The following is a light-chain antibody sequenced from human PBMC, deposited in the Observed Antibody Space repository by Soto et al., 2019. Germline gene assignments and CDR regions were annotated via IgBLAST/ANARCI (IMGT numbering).Light chain of an antibody. Sequence: QSALTQPPSASGSPGQSVSISCTGTSSDVGDYKYVSWYQQHPGKAPKLLIYGVTKRPSGVPDRFSGSKSGNTASLTVSGLQAEDEADYYCSSYAGSNNVIFGGGTKVTVL. CDR3: SSYAGSNNVI. CDR2: GVT. J-gene: IGLJ2*01. V-gene: IGLV2-8*01. CDR1: SSDVGDYKY.